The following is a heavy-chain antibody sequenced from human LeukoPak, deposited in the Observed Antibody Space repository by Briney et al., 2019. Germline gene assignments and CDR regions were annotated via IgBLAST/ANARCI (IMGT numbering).Heavy chain of an antibody. Sequence: PGGSLRLSCAASGFTFSKYSLFWVRQAPGKGLGWVAFISKDGSSEKFADSVRGRFTISRDNSKNTLYLQMNSLRAEDTAVYYCAKNSGYRPDYWGQGTLVTVSS. CDR3: AKNSGYRPDY. CDR1: GFTFSKYS. CDR2: ISKDGSSE. V-gene: IGHV3-30-3*01. J-gene: IGHJ4*02. D-gene: IGHD6-13*01.